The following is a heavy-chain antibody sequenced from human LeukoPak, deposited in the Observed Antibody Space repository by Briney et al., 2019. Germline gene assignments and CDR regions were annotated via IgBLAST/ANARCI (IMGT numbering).Heavy chain of an antibody. CDR3: ARGRGTATLSAFDI. V-gene: IGHV3-30-3*01. CDR1: GFTFSSYA. Sequence: GGSLRLSCAASGFTFSSYAMHWVRQAPGKGLEWVAVISYDGSNKYYADSVKGRFTISRDNSKNTLYLQMNSLRAEDTAVYYCARGRGTATLSAFDIWGQGTMVTVSS. CDR2: ISYDGSNK. D-gene: IGHD5-18*01. J-gene: IGHJ3*02.